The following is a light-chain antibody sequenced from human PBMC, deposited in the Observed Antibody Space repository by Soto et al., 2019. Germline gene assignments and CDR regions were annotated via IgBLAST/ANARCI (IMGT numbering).Light chain of an antibody. CDR1: NSNIGSNP. CDR2: NSD. J-gene: IGLJ2*01. CDR3: ATWDDSLSGVV. Sequence: QSVLPQPPSASGTPGQRVTISCSGSNSNIGSNPVNWYQHFPGTAPKLLIYNSDQRPSGVPDRFSGSKSGTSASLAISGLQSEDEADYYCATWDDSLSGVVFGGGTKLTVL. V-gene: IGLV1-44*01.